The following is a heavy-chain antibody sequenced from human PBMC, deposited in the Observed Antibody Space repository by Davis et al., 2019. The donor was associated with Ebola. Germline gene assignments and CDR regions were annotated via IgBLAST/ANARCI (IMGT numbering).Heavy chain of an antibody. D-gene: IGHD3-3*01. V-gene: IGHV1-2*02. Sequence: ASVKVSCKASGYTFTGYYMHWVRQAPGQGLEWMGWINPNSGGTNYAQKFQGRVTMTRDTSISTAYMELSRLRSDDTAVYYCAREKVFGVVSRHYGMDVWGQGTTVTVSS. CDR2: INPNSGGT. CDR3: AREKVFGVVSRHYGMDV. J-gene: IGHJ6*02. CDR1: GYTFTGYY.